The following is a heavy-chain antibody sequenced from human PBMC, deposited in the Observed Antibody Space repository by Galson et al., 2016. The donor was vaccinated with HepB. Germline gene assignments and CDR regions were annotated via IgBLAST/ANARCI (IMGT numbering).Heavy chain of an antibody. Sequence: SLRLSCVASGFTFRDHYMTWLRQTPGKGLEFVSYISTGSTYTEYAVSVRGRFAISRDDAKDSLFLQMNSLTAEDTALYYCARAVVASTAGNWFDLWGQGALVTVSS. CDR2: ISTGSTYT. D-gene: IGHD5-12*01. V-gene: IGHV3-11*06. J-gene: IGHJ5*02. CDR3: ARAVVASTAGNWFDL. CDR1: GFTFRDHY.